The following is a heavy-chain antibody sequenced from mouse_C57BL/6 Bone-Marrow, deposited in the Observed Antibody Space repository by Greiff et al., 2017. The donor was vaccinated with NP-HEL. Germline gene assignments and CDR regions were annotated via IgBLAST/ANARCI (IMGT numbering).Heavy chain of an antibody. Sequence: QVQLKQSGAELARPGASVKLSCKASGYTFTSYGISWVKQRTGQGLEWIGEIYPRSGNTYYNEKFKGKATLTADKSSSTAYMELRSLTSEDSAVYFCARPDDRGGYWFFDVWGTGTTVTVSS. V-gene: IGHV1-81*01. J-gene: IGHJ1*03. CDR1: GYTFTSYG. CDR2: IYPRSGNT. CDR3: ARPDDRGGYWFFDV.